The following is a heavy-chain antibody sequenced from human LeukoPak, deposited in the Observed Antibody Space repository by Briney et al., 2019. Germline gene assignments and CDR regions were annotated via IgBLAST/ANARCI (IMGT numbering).Heavy chain of an antibody. J-gene: IGHJ5*02. CDR3: ARHRGSYSSSSSWFDP. V-gene: IGHV5-51*01. CDR2: IYPGDSDT. Sequence: GESLKISCKGSGYSFTSYWIGWVRQMPGKGLEWMGIIYPGDSDTRYSPSFQGQVTISADKSISTAYLQWSSLKASDTAMYYCARHRGSYSSSSSWFDPWGQGTLVTVSS. D-gene: IGHD6-6*01. CDR1: GYSFTSYW.